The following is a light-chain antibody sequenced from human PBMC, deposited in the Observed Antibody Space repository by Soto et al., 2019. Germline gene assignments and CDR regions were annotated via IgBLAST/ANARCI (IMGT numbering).Light chain of an antibody. CDR2: GAS. CDR3: QQYGRSPFT. Sequence: DIVLTQSPGTLSLSPGERATLSCRASQRLTNNFLAWCQQKPGLAPRLLIHGASTRASGVPDRFSGGGSGTDFVLTISRLEPEDFAVYYCQQYGRSPFTFGQGTKLQIK. J-gene: IGKJ2*01. V-gene: IGKV3-20*01. CDR1: QRLTNNF.